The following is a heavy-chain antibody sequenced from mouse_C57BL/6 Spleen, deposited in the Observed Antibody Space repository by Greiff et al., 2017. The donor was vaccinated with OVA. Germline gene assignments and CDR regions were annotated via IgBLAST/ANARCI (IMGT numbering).Heavy chain of an antibody. CDR2: IDPETGGT. CDR3: TRGTGCFDY. J-gene: IGHJ2*01. D-gene: IGHD4-1*01. V-gene: IGHV1-15*01. CDR1: GYTFTDYE. Sequence: QVHVKQSGAELVRPGASVTLSCKASGYTFTDYEMHWVKQTPVHGLEWIGAIDPETGGTAYNQKFKGKAILTADKSSSTAYMELRSLTSEDSAVYYCTRGTGCFDYWGQGTTLTVSS.